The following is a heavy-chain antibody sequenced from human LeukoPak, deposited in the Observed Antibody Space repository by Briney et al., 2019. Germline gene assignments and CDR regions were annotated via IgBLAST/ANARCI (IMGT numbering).Heavy chain of an antibody. CDR2: INHSGST. J-gene: IGHJ6*02. Sequence: SETLSLTCTVSGGSISSYYWSWIRQPPGKGLEWIGEINHSGSTNYDPSLKSRVTISVDTSKNQFSLKLSSVTAADTAVYYCARDRRMVYGMDVWGQGTTVTVSS. D-gene: IGHD3-10*01. CDR3: ARDRRMVYGMDV. V-gene: IGHV4-34*01. CDR1: GGSISSYY.